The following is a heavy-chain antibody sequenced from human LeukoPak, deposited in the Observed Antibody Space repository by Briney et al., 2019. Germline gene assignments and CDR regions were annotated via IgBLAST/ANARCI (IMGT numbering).Heavy chain of an antibody. J-gene: IGHJ4*02. CDR1: GFTFSSYS. V-gene: IGHV3-21*01. CDR2: ISSSSSYI. CDR3: ARDRGAAYFDY. D-gene: IGHD6-25*01. Sequence: PGGSLRLSCAASGFTFSSYSMNWVRQAPGKGLEWVSSISSSSSYIYYADSVKGRSTISRDNAKNSLYLQMNSLRAEDTAVYYCARDRGAAYFDYWGQGTLVTVSS.